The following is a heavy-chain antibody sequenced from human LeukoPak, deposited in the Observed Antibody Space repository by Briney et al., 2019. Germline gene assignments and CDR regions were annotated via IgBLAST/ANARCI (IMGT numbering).Heavy chain of an antibody. CDR1: GFTFSSHW. J-gene: IGHJ5*02. V-gene: IGHV3-73*01. CDR2: IRSKANNYAT. CDR3: TRLPTNDYSIHNWFDP. D-gene: IGHD4-11*01. Sequence: GGSLRLSCAASGFTFSSHWMHWVRQASGKGLEWVGRIRSKANNYATAYAASVKGRFTISRDDSKNTAYLQMNSPKTEDTAMYYCTRLPTNDYSIHNWFDPWGQGTLVTVSS.